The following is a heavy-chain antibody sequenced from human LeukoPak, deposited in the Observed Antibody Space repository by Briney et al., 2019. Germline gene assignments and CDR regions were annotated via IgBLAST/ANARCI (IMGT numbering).Heavy chain of an antibody. CDR2: INPNSGGT. CDR1: GYTFTGYY. Sequence: ASVKASCKASGYTFTGYYMHWVRQAPGQGLEWMGWINPNSGGTNYAQKFQGRVTMTRDTSISTAYTELSRLRSDDTAVYYCARGYILNDAFDIWGQGTMVTVSS. CDR3: ARGYILNDAFDI. D-gene: IGHD5-12*01. J-gene: IGHJ3*02. V-gene: IGHV1-2*02.